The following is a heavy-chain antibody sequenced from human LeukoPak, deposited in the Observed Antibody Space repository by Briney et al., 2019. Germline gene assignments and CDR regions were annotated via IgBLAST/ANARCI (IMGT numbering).Heavy chain of an antibody. J-gene: IGHJ4*02. CDR2: ISSSSSYI. Sequence: GGSLRLSCAASGFTFSSYAMHWVRQAPGEGLEWVSSISSSSSYIYYADSVKGRFTISRDNAKNSLYLQMNSLRAEDTAVYYCAREDSYYYGSGSYPFDYWGQGTLVTVSS. V-gene: IGHV3-21*01. CDR1: GFTFSSYA. D-gene: IGHD3-10*01. CDR3: AREDSYYYGSGSYPFDY.